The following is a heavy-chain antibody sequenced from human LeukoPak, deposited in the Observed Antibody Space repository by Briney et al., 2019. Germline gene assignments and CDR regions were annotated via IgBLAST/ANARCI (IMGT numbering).Heavy chain of an antibody. CDR2: VSQDGAHT. CDR3: ARGAGTTVYYIDV. J-gene: IGHJ6*03. CDR1: GFTFSTFP. V-gene: IGHV3-30*01. Sequence: GGSLRLSCAASGFTFSTFPMHWVRQAPGKGLQWLAVVSQDGAHTYSADSVKGRFTISRDNFKNTLFLQMNRLTTEDTAAYYCARGAGTTVYYIDVWGNGTTVTVSS. D-gene: IGHD1-7*01.